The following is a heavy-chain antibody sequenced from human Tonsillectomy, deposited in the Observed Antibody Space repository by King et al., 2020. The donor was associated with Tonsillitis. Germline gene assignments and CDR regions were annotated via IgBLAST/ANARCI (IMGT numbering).Heavy chain of an antibody. V-gene: IGHV3-64*01. J-gene: IGHJ4*02. D-gene: IGHD3-16*01. CDR3: ARGGLADY. CDR2: IRSNGGST. CDR1: VFTFSSYA. Sequence: VQLVESGGGLVQPGGSLRLSCAASVFTFSSYALHWVRQAPGKGLENVSAIRSNGGSTSYANSVRGRFTISRDNSKNTLYLQMGSLRAEGMAVYYCARGGLADYWGQGTLVTVSS.